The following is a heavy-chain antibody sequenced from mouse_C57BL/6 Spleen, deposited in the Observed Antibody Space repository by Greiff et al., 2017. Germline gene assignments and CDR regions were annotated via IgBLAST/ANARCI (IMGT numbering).Heavy chain of an antibody. D-gene: IGHD2-12*01. CDR1: GIDFSRYW. Sequence: EVKVIESGGGLVQPGGSLKLSCAASGIDFSRYWMSWVRRAPGKGLEWIGEIKPDSSTINYAPSLKDKFIISRDNAKNTLYLQMSKLRSEDTALYYCSRPLHRYFDVWGTGTTVTVSS. CDR2: IKPDSSTI. CDR3: SRPLHRYFDV. J-gene: IGHJ1*03. V-gene: IGHV4-1*01.